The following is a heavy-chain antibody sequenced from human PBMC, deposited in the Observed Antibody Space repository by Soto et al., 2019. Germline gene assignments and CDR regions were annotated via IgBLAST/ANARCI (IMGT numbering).Heavy chain of an antibody. CDR2: INPNSGGT. D-gene: IGHD6-13*01. CDR3: VREGAGYSSSRDAFDI. Sequence: QVPLVQSGAEVKKPGASVKVSCKASGYTFTGYYMHWVRQAPGQGLEWMGWINPNSGGTNYAQKFQGWVTMTRDTSISTAYMELSRLRSDDTAVYYCVREGAGYSSSRDAFDIWGQGTMVTVSS. J-gene: IGHJ3*02. V-gene: IGHV1-2*04. CDR1: GYTFTGYY.